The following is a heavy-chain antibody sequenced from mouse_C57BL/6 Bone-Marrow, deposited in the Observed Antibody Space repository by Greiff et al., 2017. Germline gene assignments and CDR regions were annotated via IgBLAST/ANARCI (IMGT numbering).Heavy chain of an antibody. CDR3: ARWVY. J-gene: IGHJ2*01. V-gene: IGHV1-72*01. CDR1: GYTFTSYW. CDR2: IDPSSGGT. Sequence: QVQLQQSGAELVKPGASVKLSCKASGYTFTSYWMHWVKQRTGRGLEWIGRIDPSSGGTKYNEKFKGKATLTVDKPSSTAYMQLGSLASEDAPVYYCARWVYWGQGTTLTVSS.